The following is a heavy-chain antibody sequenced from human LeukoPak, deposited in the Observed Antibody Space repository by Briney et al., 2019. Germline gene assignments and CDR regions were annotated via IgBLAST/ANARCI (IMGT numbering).Heavy chain of an antibody. CDR3: ARSGWGEEPYYYYMDV. CDR1: GFTFSDYY. J-gene: IGHJ6*03. V-gene: IGHV3-11*06. Sequence: PGGSLRLSCAASGFTFSDYYMSWIRQAPGKGLEWVSSISSSSSYIYYADSVKGRFTISRDNAKNSLYLQMNSLRAEDTAVYYCARSGWGEEPYYYYMDVWGKGTTVTVSS. CDR2: ISSSSSYI. D-gene: IGHD6-25*01.